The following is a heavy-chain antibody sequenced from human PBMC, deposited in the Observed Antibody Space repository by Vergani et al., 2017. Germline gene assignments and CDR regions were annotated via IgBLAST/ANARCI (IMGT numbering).Heavy chain of an antibody. CDR3: ARGDYGILTGYRY. J-gene: IGHJ4*02. CDR2: INPSGGHT. D-gene: IGHD3-9*01. CDR1: GYTFSNYY. V-gene: IGHV1-46*03. Sequence: VQVVPSGAVVKKSGASVKVSCKTSGYTFSNYYMHWVRRAPGQGLEWMGIINPSGGHTNYAQKFQGRVTMTRDTSTSTVYMELSSQRSEDTAIYFCARGDYGILTGYRYWGQGTLVTV.